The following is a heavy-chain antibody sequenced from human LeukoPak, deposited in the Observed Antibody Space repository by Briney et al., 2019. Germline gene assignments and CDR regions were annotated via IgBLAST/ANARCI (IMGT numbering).Heavy chain of an antibody. V-gene: IGHV3-7*05. CDR3: ARDSSPGYYDYVWGTYPQY. CDR2: INKDESEK. CDR1: GFTFSNYW. Sequence: PGGSLRLSCAASGFTFSNYWMSWVRQAPGKGLEWVANINKDESEKYYVDSVKGRFIISRDNAQSSLYLQMNSLRAEDTAVYYCARDSSPGYYDYVWGTYPQYWGQGTLVTVSS. D-gene: IGHD3-16*02. J-gene: IGHJ4*02.